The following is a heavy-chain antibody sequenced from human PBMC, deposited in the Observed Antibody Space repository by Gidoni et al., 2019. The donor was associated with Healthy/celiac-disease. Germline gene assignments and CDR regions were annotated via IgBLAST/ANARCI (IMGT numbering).Heavy chain of an antibody. CDR3: ARTTGRSIAVAGFFFDY. Sequence: QVQLQQWGAGLLKPSETLSLTCAVYGGSFSGYYWSWIRQPPGKGLEWIGEINHSGSTNYNPSLKSRVTISVDTSKNQFSLKLSSVTAADTAVYYCARTTGRSIAVAGFFFDYWGQGTLVTVSA. V-gene: IGHV4-34*01. D-gene: IGHD6-19*01. J-gene: IGHJ4*02. CDR2: INHSGST. CDR1: GGSFSGYY.